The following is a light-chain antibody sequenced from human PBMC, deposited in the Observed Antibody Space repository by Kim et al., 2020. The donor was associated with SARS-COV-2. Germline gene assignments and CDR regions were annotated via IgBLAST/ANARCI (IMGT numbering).Light chain of an antibody. V-gene: IGKV1-5*01. CDR1: QRISSW. Sequence: DVQMTQSPSTLSASVGDRVTITCRASQRISSWLAWYQQKPGKAPKLLIYDVSTLESGVPSRFSGSGSGTEFTLTISSLQPDDFATYYCQQYNSYSFTFGGGTKVDIK. CDR3: QQYNSYSFT. J-gene: IGKJ4*01. CDR2: DVS.